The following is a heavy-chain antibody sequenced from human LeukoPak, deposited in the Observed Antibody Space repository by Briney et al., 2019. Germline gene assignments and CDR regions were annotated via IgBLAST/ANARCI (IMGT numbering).Heavy chain of an antibody. CDR2: IYYSGST. Sequence: SETLSLTFTVSGGSISSSSYYWGWIRQPPGKGLEWIGSIYYSGSTYYNPSLKSRVTISVGTSKNQFSLKLSSVTAADTAVYYCAGTFGGGSLNWFDPWGQGTLVTVSS. D-gene: IGHD2-15*01. J-gene: IGHJ5*02. CDR1: GGSISSSSYY. CDR3: AGTFGGGSLNWFDP. V-gene: IGHV4-39*07.